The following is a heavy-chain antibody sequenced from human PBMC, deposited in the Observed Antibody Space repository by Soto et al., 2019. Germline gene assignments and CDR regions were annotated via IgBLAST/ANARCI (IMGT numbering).Heavy chain of an antibody. Sequence: EVQLLESGGGLVQPGGSLRLSCAASGFTFSSYCMSWVRQAPGKGLEWVSAISGSGGSTDYADSVKGRFTISRDNSKKTLYLNMNSLRAEDTAVYYGAKDIGRFGPKYCQYGSEVWGQGTTVTVTS. J-gene: IGHJ6*02. D-gene: IGHD3-10*01. CDR2: ISGSGGST. CDR3: AKDIGRFGPKYCQYGSEV. CDR1: GFTFSSYC. V-gene: IGHV3-23*01.